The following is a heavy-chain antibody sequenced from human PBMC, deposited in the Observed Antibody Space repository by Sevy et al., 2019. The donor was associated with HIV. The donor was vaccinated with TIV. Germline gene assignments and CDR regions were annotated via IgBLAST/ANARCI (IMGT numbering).Heavy chain of an antibody. CDR2: IRSKAGGGTT. V-gene: IGHV3-15*01. CDR1: GFSFSNAW. J-gene: IGHJ4*02. CDR3: TTDHRRDGIVVVPFEY. Sequence: GGSLRLSCAASGFSFSNAWMSWVRQSPGKGLEWVGRIRSKAGGGTTDYAKIVKGKFTISSDDSRDILYLQLNSLETEDTAVYYCTTDHRRDGIVVVPFEYWGQGTLVTVSS. D-gene: IGHD2-15*01.